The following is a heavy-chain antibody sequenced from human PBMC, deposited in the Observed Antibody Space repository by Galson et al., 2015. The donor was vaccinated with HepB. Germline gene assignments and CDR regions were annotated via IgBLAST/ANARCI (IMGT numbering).Heavy chain of an antibody. Sequence: SLRLSCAASGFTVRRYAMSWVRQAPGMGLEWVSAISANSAGTYYADSVKGRSTISRDNSKNTLYLQMNSLRAEDTAVYYCAKSKPVDYWGQGTLVTVSS. CDR2: ISANSAGT. J-gene: IGHJ4*02. CDR1: GFTVRRYA. CDR3: AKSKPVDY. V-gene: IGHV3-23*01. D-gene: IGHD1-14*01.